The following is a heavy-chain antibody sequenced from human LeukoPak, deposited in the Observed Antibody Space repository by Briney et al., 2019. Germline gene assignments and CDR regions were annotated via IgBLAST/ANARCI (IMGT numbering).Heavy chain of an antibody. CDR2: INHSGST. CDR3: ARETGYCGGDCPPGY. CDR1: GGSFSGYY. J-gene: IGHJ4*02. Sequence: SETLSLTCAVYGGSFSGYYWSWLRQPPGKGLEWIGEINHSGSTNYNPSLKSRVTISVDTSKNQFSLKLSSVTAADTAVYYCARETGYCGGDCPPGYWGQGTLVTVSS. V-gene: IGHV4-34*01. D-gene: IGHD2-21*02.